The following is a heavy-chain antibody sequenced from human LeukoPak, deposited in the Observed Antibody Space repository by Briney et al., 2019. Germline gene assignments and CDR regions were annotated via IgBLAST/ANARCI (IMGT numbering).Heavy chain of an antibody. CDR3: ATRPLRFLEWLGAFDI. V-gene: IGHV1-24*01. Sequence: ASVTVSCKVSGYTLTELSMHWVRQAPGKGLEWMGGFDPEDGETIYAQKFQGRVTMTEDTSTDTAYMELSSLRSEDTAVYYCATRPLRFLEWLGAFDIWGQGTMVTVSS. CDR1: GYTLTELS. CDR2: FDPEDGET. J-gene: IGHJ3*02. D-gene: IGHD3-3*01.